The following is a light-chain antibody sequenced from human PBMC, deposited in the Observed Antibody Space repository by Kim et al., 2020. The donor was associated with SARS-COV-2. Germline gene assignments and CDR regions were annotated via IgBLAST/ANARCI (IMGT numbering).Light chain of an antibody. V-gene: IGLV2-14*03. Sequence: QSALTQPASVSGSPGQSITISCTGTSSDVGGYDLVSWFQQHPGKAPKLLIYDVTQRPSGVSNCFSGSKSGNSASLTISGLQAEDKADYYCSSYTSTSTGVFGGGTQLTVL. CDR3: SSYTSTSTGV. J-gene: IGLJ3*02. CDR1: SSDVGGYDL. CDR2: DVT.